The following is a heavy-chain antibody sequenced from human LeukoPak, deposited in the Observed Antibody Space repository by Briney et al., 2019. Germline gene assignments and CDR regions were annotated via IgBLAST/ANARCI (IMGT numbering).Heavy chain of an antibody. CDR3: AKDNAYYYADY. V-gene: IGHV3-30*02. Sequence: GGSLRLSCAASGFTFSSYGIHWVRQAPGKGLEWVTFIGYDGRNKYYADSVKGRFTISRDNSKNTLYLQMNSLRAEDTAVYYCAKDNAYYYADYWGQGTLVTVSS. CDR2: IGYDGRNK. D-gene: IGHD3-10*01. J-gene: IGHJ4*02. CDR1: GFTFSSYG.